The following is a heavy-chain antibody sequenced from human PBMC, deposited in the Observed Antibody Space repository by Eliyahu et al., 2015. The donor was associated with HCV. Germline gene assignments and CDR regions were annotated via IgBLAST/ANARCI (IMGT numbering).Heavy chain of an antibody. D-gene: IGHD2-21*01. J-gene: IGHJ3*02. CDR2: ISYDGSNK. CDR3: AKDLGVCGGDCYSAFDI. V-gene: IGHV3-30*18. Sequence: QVQLVESGGGVVQPGRSLRLYFPCAASGFXFXXXGMHWVRQAPGKGLGWVAVISYDGSNKYYADSVKGRFTISRDNSKNTLYLQMNSLRAEDTAVYYCAKDLGVCGGDCYSAFDIWGQGTMVTVSS. CDR1: GFXFXXXG.